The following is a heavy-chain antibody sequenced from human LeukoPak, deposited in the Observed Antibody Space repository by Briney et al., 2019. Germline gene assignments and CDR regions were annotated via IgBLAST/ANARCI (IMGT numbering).Heavy chain of an antibody. V-gene: IGHV4-59*08. CDR1: GGSISSYY. CDR2: TYYSGST. Sequence: SETLSLTCTVSGGSISSYYWSWIRQPPGKGLEWIGYTYYSGSTNYNPSLKSRVTISTDTSKNQFPLKLSSVTAADTAVYYCARRLGSPRNYFDYWGQGTLVTVSS. CDR3: ARRLGSPRNYFDY. D-gene: IGHD2-15*01. J-gene: IGHJ4*02.